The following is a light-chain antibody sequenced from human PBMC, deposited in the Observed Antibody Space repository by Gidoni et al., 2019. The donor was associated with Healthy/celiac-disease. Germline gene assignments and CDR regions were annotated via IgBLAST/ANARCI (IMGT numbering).Light chain of an antibody. V-gene: IGKV2-28*01. J-gene: IGKJ3*01. CDR3: MQALQTPRA. Sequence: DMVMTQSPLSLPVTPGEPASISCRSSQSLLHSNGYKYLDWYLQKPGQSPQLLICLGSNRASGVPDRFIGSGSGTDFPLKISRVEAEDVGVYYCMQALQTPRAFXPXTKVDIK. CDR2: LGS. CDR1: QSLLHSNGYKY.